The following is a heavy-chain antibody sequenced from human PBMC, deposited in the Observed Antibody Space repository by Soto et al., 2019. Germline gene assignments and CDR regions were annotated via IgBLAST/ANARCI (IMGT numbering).Heavy chain of an antibody. CDR3: ARGGRAAAGTRYYYYYGMDV. Sequence: SETLSLTCAVYGGSFSGYYWSWIRQPPGKGLEWIGEINHSGSTNYNPSLKSRVTISVDTSKNQFSLKLSSVTAADTAVYYCARGGRAAAGTRYYYYYGMDVWGQGTTVTVSS. J-gene: IGHJ6*02. V-gene: IGHV4-34*01. CDR1: GGSFSGYY. D-gene: IGHD6-13*01. CDR2: INHSGST.